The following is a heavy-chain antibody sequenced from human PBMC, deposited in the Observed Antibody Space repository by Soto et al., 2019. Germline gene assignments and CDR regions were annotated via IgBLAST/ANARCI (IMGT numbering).Heavy chain of an antibody. V-gene: IGHV3-30*03. D-gene: IGHD5-18*01. Sequence: QAHLVESGGGVVQPGRSLRLSCAASGFTFTSYGMHWVRQAPGTRLEWVAVISYAGGLHHYADSVKGRFTISRDNSKNMVLLQMNSLRAEDTAVYYCVSDRGYGHASVPYSWGQGTLVSVSS. CDR2: ISYAGGLH. J-gene: IGHJ4*02. CDR1: GFTFTSYG. CDR3: VSDRGYGHASVPYS.